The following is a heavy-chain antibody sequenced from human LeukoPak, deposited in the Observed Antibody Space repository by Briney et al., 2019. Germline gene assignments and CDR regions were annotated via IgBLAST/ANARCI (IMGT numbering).Heavy chain of an antibody. CDR2: IYYSGST. J-gene: IGHJ5*02. Sequence: SETLTLTCTVSGGSMSSYYWSWIRQPPGKGLEWIGYIYYSGSTNYNPSLKSRVTISVDTSKIQFSLKLSSVTAADTAFYYCPSGSSRIPNWFDPWGQGTLVTVSS. V-gene: IGHV4-59*01. CDR3: PSGSSRIPNWFDP. D-gene: IGHD2-2*01. CDR1: GGSMSSYY.